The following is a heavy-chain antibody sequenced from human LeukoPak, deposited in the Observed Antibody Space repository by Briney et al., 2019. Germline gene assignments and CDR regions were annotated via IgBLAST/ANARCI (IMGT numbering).Heavy chain of an antibody. J-gene: IGHJ4*02. CDR2: IYYSGST. V-gene: IGHV4-39*07. D-gene: IGHD6-19*01. Sequence: SQTLSLTCTVSGGSIISSSYYWGWLRQPPGKGLEWIGSIYYSGSTYYNPSLKSRVTISVDTSKNQFSLKLSSVTAADTAVYYCARIAVAGTTKGSFDYWGQGTLVTVSS. CDR1: GGSIISSSYY. CDR3: ARIAVAGTTKGSFDY.